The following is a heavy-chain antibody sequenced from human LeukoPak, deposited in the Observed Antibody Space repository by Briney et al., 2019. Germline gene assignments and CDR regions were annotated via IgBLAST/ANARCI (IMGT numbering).Heavy chain of an antibody. CDR1: GFTFSSYW. CDR3: ARVGPFTMVRGAISFDY. V-gene: IGHV3-7*01. Sequence: GGSLRLSCAASGFTFSSYWMSWVRQAPGKGLEWVANIKQDGGEKYYVDSVKGRFTISRDNAKNSLYLQMNSLRAEDTAVYYCARVGPFTMVRGAISFDYWGQGTLVTVSS. J-gene: IGHJ4*02. D-gene: IGHD3-10*01. CDR2: IKQDGGEK.